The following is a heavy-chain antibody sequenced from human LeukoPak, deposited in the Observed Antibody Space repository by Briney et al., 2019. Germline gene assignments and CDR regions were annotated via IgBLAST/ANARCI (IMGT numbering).Heavy chain of an antibody. J-gene: IGHJ4*02. V-gene: IGHV3-7*01. CDR1: GFIFSDYW. D-gene: IGHD5-18*01. CDR3: ARGGYSYVTFGFDY. Sequence: QPGGSLRLSCAASGFIFSDYWMTWVRQAPGKGLEWVANMNRDGSEKHYVDSVKGRFTISRDNAKNSLYLQMNSLRAEDTAVYYCARGGYSYVTFGFDYWGQGTLVTASS. CDR2: MNRDGSEK.